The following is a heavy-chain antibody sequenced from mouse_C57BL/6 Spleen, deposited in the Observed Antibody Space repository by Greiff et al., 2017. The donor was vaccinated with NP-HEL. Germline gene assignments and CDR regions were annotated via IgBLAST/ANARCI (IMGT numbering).Heavy chain of an antibody. CDR1: GFTFSSYA. CDR3: AREGTYYYGSSLYAMDY. D-gene: IGHD1-1*01. CDR2: ISDGGSYT. J-gene: IGHJ4*01. Sequence: EVQRVESGGGLVKPGGSLKLSCAASGFTFSSYAMSWVRQTPEKRLEWVATISDGGSYTYYPDNVKGRFTISRDNAKNNLYLQMSHLKSEDTAMYYCAREGTYYYGSSLYAMDYWGQGTSVTVSS. V-gene: IGHV5-4*01.